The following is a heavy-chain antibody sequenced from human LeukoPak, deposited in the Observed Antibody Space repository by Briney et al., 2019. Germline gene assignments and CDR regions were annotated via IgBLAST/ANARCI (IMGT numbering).Heavy chain of an antibody. J-gene: IGHJ4*02. Sequence: GGSLRLSCAASGFNLASYMLNWVRQAPGKGLEWVSAISGSGGSTYYADSVKGRFTISRDNSKNTLYLQMNSLGAEDTAVYYCAKDLSLYTSGWYEGTDHWGQGTLVTVSS. V-gene: IGHV3-23*01. CDR2: ISGSGGST. CDR3: AKDLSLYTSGWYEGTDH. D-gene: IGHD6-19*01. CDR1: GFNLASYM.